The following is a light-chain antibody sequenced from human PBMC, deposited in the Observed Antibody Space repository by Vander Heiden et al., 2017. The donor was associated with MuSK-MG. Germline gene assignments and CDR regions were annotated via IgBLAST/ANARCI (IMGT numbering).Light chain of an antibody. J-gene: IGKJ4*01. V-gene: IGKV1-33*01. Sequence: DIQMTQSPSSLSASVGDRVTITCQASQDISIYLNWYQQKPGKAPKLLIYDASNLETGVKSRFSGRGSGTDFNLTINSRQPEDIATYYCQQVDNLHPQITFGGGTKVEIK. CDR3: QQVDNLHPQIT. CDR2: DAS. CDR1: QDISIY.